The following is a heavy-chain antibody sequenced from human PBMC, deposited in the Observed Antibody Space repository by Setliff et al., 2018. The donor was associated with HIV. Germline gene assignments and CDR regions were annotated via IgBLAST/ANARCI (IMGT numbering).Heavy chain of an antibody. Sequence: PSETLSLTCTVSGDYISSGGYYWSWIRQHPGKGLEWIGYIYYSGRTYYNPSLQSRVTISVDTSKNHFSLQLNSVTAADTAVYYCARGGALEWELPFDYWGQGTLVTVSS. D-gene: IGHD1-26*01. CDR1: GDYISSGGYY. V-gene: IGHV4-31*03. CDR2: IYYSGRT. J-gene: IGHJ4*02. CDR3: ARGGALEWELPFDY.